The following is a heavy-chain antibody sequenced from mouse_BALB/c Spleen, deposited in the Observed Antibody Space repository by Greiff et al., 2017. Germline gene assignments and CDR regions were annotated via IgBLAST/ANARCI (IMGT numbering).Heavy chain of an antibody. CDR3: ARSLDPRYFDG. CDR2: ISTYYGDA. J-gene: IGHJ1*01. V-gene: IGHV1S137*01. CDR1: GYTFTDYA. Sequence: QVQLQQSGAELVRPGVSVKISCKGSGYTFTDYAMHWVKQSHAKSLEWIGVISTYYGDASYNQKFKGKATMTVDKSSSTAYMELARLTTEDSAIYYCARSLDPRYFDGWGAGTTVTVSS.